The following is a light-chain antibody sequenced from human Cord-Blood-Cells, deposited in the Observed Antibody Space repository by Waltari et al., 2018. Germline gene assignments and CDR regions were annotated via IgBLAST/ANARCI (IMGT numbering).Light chain of an antibody. Sequence: AIRMTQSPSSFSASTGARVTITCRASQSISSYLAWYQQKPGKAPKLLIYAASTVQSGVPSRCSGSGSRTDFTLTISCLQSEDFATYYCQQYYSYPLTFGGGTKVEIK. CDR1: QSISSY. V-gene: IGKV1-8*01. CDR2: AAS. J-gene: IGKJ4*01. CDR3: QQYYSYPLT.